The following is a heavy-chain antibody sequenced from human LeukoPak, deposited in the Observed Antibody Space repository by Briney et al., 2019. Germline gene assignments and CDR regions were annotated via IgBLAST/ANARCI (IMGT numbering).Heavy chain of an antibody. J-gene: IGHJ4*02. CDR3: ARADDGLLDE. CDR2: IYYSGST. V-gene: IGHV4-59*01. Sequence: SETLSLTCTVSGGSISSYYWSWIRQPPGKGLEWIGYIYYSGSTNYNPSLKSRVTISVDTSKNQFSLKLSSVTAADTAVYYCARADDGLLDEWGQGTLVTVSS. D-gene: IGHD1-26*01. CDR1: GGSISSYY.